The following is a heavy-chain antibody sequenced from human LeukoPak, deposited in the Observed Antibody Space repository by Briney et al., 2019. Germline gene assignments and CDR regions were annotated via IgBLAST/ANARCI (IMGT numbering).Heavy chain of an antibody. CDR3: AKDLWTDSSGWNYFDY. D-gene: IGHD6-19*01. CDR2: IYSGGST. CDR1: GFTVSSNC. Sequence: GGSLRLSCAASGFTVSSNCMSWVRQAPGKGLEWVSVIYSGGSTYYADSVKGRFSISRDNSKNTLYLQMNSLRAEDTAVYYCAKDLWTDSSGWNYFDYWGQGTLVTVPS. J-gene: IGHJ4*02. V-gene: IGHV3-66*01.